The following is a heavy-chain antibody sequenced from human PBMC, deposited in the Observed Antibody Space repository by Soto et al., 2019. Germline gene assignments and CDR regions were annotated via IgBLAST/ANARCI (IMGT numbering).Heavy chain of an antibody. CDR2: ISGSGGST. V-gene: IGHV3-23*01. J-gene: IGHJ6*03. CDR3: AKWRGYDILTGYPNYYYMDV. D-gene: IGHD3-9*01. CDR1: GFTFSSYA. Sequence: GGSLRLSCAASGFTFSSYAMSWVRQAPGKGLEWVSAISGSGGSTYYADSVKGRFTISRDNSKNMLYLQMNSLRAEDTAVYYCAKWRGYDILTGYPNYYYMDVWGKGTTVTVSS.